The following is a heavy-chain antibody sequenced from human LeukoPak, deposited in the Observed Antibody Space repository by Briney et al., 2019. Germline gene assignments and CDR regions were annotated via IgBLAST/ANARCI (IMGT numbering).Heavy chain of an antibody. Sequence: SETLSLTCAVYGGSFSGYYWSWIRQPPGKGLEWIGEINHSGSTNYNPSLKSRVTISVDTSKNQFSLKLSSVTAADTAVYYCARGGKYQLLDYWGQGTLVTVSS. CDR3: ARGGKYQLLDY. V-gene: IGHV4-34*01. CDR2: INHSGST. D-gene: IGHD2-2*01. CDR1: GGSFSGYY. J-gene: IGHJ4*02.